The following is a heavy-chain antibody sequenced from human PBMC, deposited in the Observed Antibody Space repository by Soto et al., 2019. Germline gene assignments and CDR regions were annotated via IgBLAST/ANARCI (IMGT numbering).Heavy chain of an antibody. J-gene: IGHJ5*02. CDR1: GGSITSSSYY. D-gene: IGHD1-26*01. Sequence: QLHLRESGPGLVKPSETLSLTCTVSGGSITSSSYYWGWLRQPPGKGLEWIGSIYYSGSTYYNPSLQTRVTISVDTSKNQFSLKLSSVTAADTAVYYCATQEVGGSYVYTFDPWGQRTLVTVSS. CDR3: ATQEVGGSYVYTFDP. CDR2: IYYSGST. V-gene: IGHV4-39*01.